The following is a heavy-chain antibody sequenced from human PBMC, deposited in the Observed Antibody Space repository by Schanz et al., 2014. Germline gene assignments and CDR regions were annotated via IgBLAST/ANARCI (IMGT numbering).Heavy chain of an antibody. CDR1: GFTVNTNY. J-gene: IGHJ6*02. CDR2: ISSVGISK. CDR3: ARQRSYFYAMDV. V-gene: IGHV3-11*01. Sequence: VQLVESGGGLIQPGGSLRLSCAVSGFTVNTNYMSWVRQAPGKGPEWVSYISSVGISKYYADPVKGRFTISRDSAKNSLYLQMNSLRAEDTAVYYCARQRSYFYAMDVWGQGTTVTVSS.